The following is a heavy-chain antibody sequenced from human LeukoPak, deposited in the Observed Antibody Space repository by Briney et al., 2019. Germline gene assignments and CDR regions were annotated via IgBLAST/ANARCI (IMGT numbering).Heavy chain of an antibody. J-gene: IGHJ4*02. CDR2: IKQDGSEK. CDR1: GFTFSDYY. Sequence: PGGSLRLSCAASGFTFSDYYMSWIRQAPGKGLEWVANIKQDGSEKYYVDSVKGRFTISRDNAKNSLYLQMNSLRAEDTAVYYCARLFATVTEPDYWGQGTLVTVSS. D-gene: IGHD4-17*01. V-gene: IGHV3-7*01. CDR3: ARLFATVTEPDY.